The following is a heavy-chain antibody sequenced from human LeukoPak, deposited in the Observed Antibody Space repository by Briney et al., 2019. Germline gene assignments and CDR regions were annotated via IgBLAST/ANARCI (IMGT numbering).Heavy chain of an antibody. D-gene: IGHD4-17*01. CDR3: AKPTGVNTVTAPFEY. J-gene: IGHJ4*02. CDR1: GFTFSSYG. Sequence: QAGGSLRLSCAASGFTFSSYGMHRVRQAPGKGLEWVSAISGRGGSTYYADSVKGRFTISRDNSKNTLYLQMNSLRAEDTAVYYCAKPTGVNTVTAPFEYWGQGTLGTVSS. V-gene: IGHV3-23*01. CDR2: ISGRGGST.